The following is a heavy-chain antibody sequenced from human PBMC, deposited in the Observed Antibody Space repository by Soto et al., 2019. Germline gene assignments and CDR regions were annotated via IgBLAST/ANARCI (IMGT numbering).Heavy chain of an antibody. V-gene: IGHV3-30-3*01. Sequence: QVQLVESGGGVVQPGRSLRLSCAASRFTFSSYAMHWVRQAPGKGLEWVAVISYDGSNKYYADSVKGRFTISRDNSKNTLYLQMNSLRAEDTAVYYCARGNGDYEKGDYWGQGTLVTVSS. D-gene: IGHD4-17*01. J-gene: IGHJ4*02. CDR3: ARGNGDYEKGDY. CDR2: ISYDGSNK. CDR1: RFTFSSYA.